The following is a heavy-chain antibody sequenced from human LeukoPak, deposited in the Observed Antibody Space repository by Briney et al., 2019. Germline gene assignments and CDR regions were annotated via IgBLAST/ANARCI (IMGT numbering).Heavy chain of an antibody. V-gene: IGHV3-23*01. D-gene: IGHD3/OR15-3a*01. Sequence: GGSLILSCAASEFIFSNYIMNWVRQAPGKGLEWVSTISGSGVSTYYADSVKGRFTISRDTSKNTLYLQMNSLRAEDTAVYYCAKQWRGTGDAFDIWGQGTVVTFSS. CDR2: ISGSGVST. CDR3: AKQWRGTGDAFDI. J-gene: IGHJ3*02. CDR1: EFIFSNYI.